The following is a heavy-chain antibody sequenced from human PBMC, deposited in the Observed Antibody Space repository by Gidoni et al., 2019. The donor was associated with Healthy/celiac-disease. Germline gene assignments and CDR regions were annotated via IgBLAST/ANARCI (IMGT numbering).Heavy chain of an antibody. CDR1: GFTFSSYS. CDR3: ARDHHSGYAFDY. J-gene: IGHJ4*02. V-gene: IGHV3-21*01. CDR2: ISSSGTYI. D-gene: IGHD5-12*01. Sequence: EVHLVESGGGLVKPGGSLRLSCAASGFTFSSYSMNWVRQAPGKGLEWVSSISSSGTYIFYADSVKGRFTISRDNAKNSLYLQVNSLRAEDTAVYYCARDHHSGYAFDYWGQGTLVTVSS.